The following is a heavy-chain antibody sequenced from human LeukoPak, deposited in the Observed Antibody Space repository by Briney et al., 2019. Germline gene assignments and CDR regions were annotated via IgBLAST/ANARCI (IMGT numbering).Heavy chain of an antibody. CDR2: VYYSGST. CDR1: GGSISTNSYY. J-gene: IGHJ4*02. D-gene: IGHD2-15*01. V-gene: IGHV4-39*01. CDR3: ARHLGDVVVVAATHTAFDY. Sequence: SETLSLTCTVSGGSISTNSYYWGWIRQPPGKGLEGIGSVYYSGSTHYNPSLKSRVTVSVDTSKNQFSLKLSSVTAADTAVYYCARHLGDVVVVAATHTAFDYWGQGTLVTVSS.